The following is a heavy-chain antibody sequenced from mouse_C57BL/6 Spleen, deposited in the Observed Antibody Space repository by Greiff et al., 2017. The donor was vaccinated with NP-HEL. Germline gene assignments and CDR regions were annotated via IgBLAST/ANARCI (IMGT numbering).Heavy chain of an antibody. Sequence: QVHLQQPGAELVMPGASVKLSCKASGYTFTSYWMHWVKQRPGQGLEWIGEIDPSDSYTNYNQKFKGKSTLTVDKSSSTAYMQLSSLTSEDSAVYYCARYDYYGSSYAMDYWGQGTSVTVSS. CDR3: ARYDYYGSSYAMDY. CDR1: GYTFTSYW. J-gene: IGHJ4*01. CDR2: IDPSDSYT. V-gene: IGHV1-69*01. D-gene: IGHD1-1*01.